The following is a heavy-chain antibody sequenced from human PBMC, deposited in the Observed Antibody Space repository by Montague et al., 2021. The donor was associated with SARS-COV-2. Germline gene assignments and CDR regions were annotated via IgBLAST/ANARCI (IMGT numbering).Heavy chain of an antibody. D-gene: IGHD2-15*01. CDR3: AGGPAATYYYGMDV. V-gene: IGHV4-61*02. CDR1: GGSISSGSYY. Sequence: TLSLTCTVSGGSISSGSYYWIWIPQPAGQELVWIGRIYASSTTNYNPSLKSRVTISVDTSKNQFSLKLSSVTAADTAVYYCAGGPAATYYYGMDVWGHGTTVTVSS. CDR2: IYASSTT. J-gene: IGHJ6*02.